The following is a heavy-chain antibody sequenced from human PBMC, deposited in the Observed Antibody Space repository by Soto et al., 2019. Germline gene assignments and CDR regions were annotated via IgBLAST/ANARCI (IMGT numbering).Heavy chain of an antibody. J-gene: IGHJ6*02. Sequence: EVQLVESGGGLVQPGGSLRLSCAASGFTFSSYDMHWVRQATGKGLGWVSAIGTAGDTYYPGSVKGRFTISRENAKNSLYLQMNSLRAEDTAVYYCAREWGGGAAAGYYYGMDVWGQGTTVTVSS. V-gene: IGHV3-13*01. CDR2: IGTAGDT. D-gene: IGHD6-13*01. CDR1: GFTFSSYD. CDR3: AREWGGGAAAGYYYGMDV.